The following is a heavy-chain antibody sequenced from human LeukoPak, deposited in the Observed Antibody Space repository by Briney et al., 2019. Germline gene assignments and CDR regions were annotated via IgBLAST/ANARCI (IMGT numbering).Heavy chain of an antibody. CDR3: ARTAGSWYLGY. J-gene: IGHJ4*02. Sequence: ASVTASCTASGYTFTSYAMHWVRQAPGQRLEWMGWINAGNGNTKYSQKFQGRVTITRDTSASTAYMELSSLRSEDTAVYYCARTAGSWYLGYWGQGTLVTVSS. V-gene: IGHV1-3*01. CDR1: GYTFTSYA. D-gene: IGHD6-13*01. CDR2: INAGNGNT.